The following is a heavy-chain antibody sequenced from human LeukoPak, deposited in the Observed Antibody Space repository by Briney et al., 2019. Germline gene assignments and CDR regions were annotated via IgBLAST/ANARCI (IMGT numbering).Heavy chain of an antibody. Sequence: GGSLRLSCVASGFTFSKYTMSWVRQAPGKGLEWVSAISGSGGSTYYADSVKGRFTISRDNSKNTLYLQMNSLKAEDTAVYYCAKAAGVGAVAGKSYWGQGTLVTVSS. CDR2: ISGSGGST. V-gene: IGHV3-23*01. D-gene: IGHD6-19*01. J-gene: IGHJ4*02. CDR1: GFTFSKYT. CDR3: AKAAGVGAVAGKSY.